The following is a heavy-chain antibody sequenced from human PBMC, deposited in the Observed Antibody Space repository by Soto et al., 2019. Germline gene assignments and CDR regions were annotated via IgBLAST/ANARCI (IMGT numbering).Heavy chain of an antibody. V-gene: IGHV1-58*01. J-gene: IGHJ4*02. CDR3: AAVPYDDDGSDYFDY. D-gene: IGHD3-22*01. CDR2: IVVGSGKS. Sequence: QMQLVQSGPEVKKPGTSVKVSCKASGFAFTNSAVQWVRQARGQRLEWIGRIVVGSGKSDSAQTFQERVTIKREMSTTTAYMELSSLRYDDAVVYYWAAVPYDDDGSDYFDYWGKGTLVTFSS. CDR1: GFAFTNSA.